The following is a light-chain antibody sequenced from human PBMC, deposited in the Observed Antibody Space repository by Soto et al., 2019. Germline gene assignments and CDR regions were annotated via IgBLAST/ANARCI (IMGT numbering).Light chain of an antibody. CDR2: DTY. Sequence: EIQMTQSPSSLSAFVGDRVTITCRASQSIETWLAWYQQKPGKAPKLLIYDTYDLQTGVPSRFSGTRSGTEFTLTISSLQPDDFATYYCPQYDHHSRTFGQGTKVDIK. CDR3: PQYDHHSRT. J-gene: IGKJ1*01. CDR1: QSIETW. V-gene: IGKV1-5*01.